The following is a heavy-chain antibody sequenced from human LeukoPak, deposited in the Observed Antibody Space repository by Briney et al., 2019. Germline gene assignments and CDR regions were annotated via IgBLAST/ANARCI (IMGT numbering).Heavy chain of an antibody. V-gene: IGHV3-21*04. Sequence: PGGSLRLSCAASGFTLSRYEMNWVRQAPGKGLEWVSSISSSSSYIYYADSVKGRFTISRDNSKNTPYLQMNSLRAEDTAVYYCARDLMGIAYRGAFYYWGQGTLVTVSS. J-gene: IGHJ4*02. CDR1: GFTLSRYE. CDR2: ISSSSSYI. D-gene: IGHD6-13*01. CDR3: ARDLMGIAYRGAFYY.